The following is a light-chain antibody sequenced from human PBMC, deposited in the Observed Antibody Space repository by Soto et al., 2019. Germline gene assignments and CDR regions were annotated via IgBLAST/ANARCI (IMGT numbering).Light chain of an antibody. CDR1: NSNIGSNN. CDR3: ASWDDTMNGWV. Sequence: QSVLTQPASASGTPGQRITISCSGSNSNIGSNNVNWYQQLPGTAPRVLIYNNSQRPSGVPDRFSGSKSGTSASLAISGLQAEDEADYYCASWDDTMNGWVFGGGTKLTVL. V-gene: IGLV1-44*01. J-gene: IGLJ3*02. CDR2: NNS.